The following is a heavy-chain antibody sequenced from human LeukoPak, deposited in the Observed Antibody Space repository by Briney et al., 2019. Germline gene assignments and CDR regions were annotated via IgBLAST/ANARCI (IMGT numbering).Heavy chain of an antibody. Sequence: SETLSLTCTVSGGSISSHYWSWIRQPPGKGLEWIGYIYYSGSTNYNPSLKGRVTISVDTSKNQFSLKLSSVTAADTAVYYCASGRSNYDFWSGYYYDYYYYYMDVWGKGTTVTVSS. CDR2: IYYSGST. J-gene: IGHJ6*03. V-gene: IGHV4-59*11. D-gene: IGHD3-3*01. CDR1: GGSISSHY. CDR3: ASGRSNYDFWSGYYYDYYYYYMDV.